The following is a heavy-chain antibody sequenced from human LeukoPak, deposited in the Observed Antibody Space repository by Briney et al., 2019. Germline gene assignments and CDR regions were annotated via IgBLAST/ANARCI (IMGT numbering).Heavy chain of an antibody. CDR2: TSYDGSNK. V-gene: IGHV3-30-3*02. Sequence: GGSLRLSCAASGFTFSSYAMHWVRQAPGKGLEWVAVTSYDGSNKYYADSVKGRFTISRDNSKNTLYLQMNSLSAEDTAVYYCAKRTAYYSGPFEYWGQGTLVTVSS. CDR3: AKRTAYYSGPFEY. J-gene: IGHJ4*02. D-gene: IGHD3/OR15-3a*01. CDR1: GFTFSSYA.